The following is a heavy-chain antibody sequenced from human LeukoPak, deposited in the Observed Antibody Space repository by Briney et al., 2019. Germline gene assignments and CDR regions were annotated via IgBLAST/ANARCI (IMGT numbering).Heavy chain of an antibody. V-gene: IGHV1-24*01. CDR3: ATGVWQLLLRTVDAFDI. J-gene: IGHJ3*02. CDR1: GYTLTELS. D-gene: IGHD2-15*01. CDR2: FDPEDGET. Sequence: ASVKVSCKVSGYTLTELSMHWVRQAPGKGLEWMGGFDPEDGETIYAQKFQGRVTMTEDTSTDTAYMDLSSQRSEDTAVYYCATGVWQLLLRTVDAFDIWGQGTMVTVSS.